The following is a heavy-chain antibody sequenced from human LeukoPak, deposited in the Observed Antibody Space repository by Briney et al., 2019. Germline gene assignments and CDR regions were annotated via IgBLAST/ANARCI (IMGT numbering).Heavy chain of an antibody. CDR2: FYYTGGT. D-gene: IGHD2-2*01. Sequence: SETLSLTCTVSGDSISNSTYYWGWIRRSPGKGLEWIGNFYYTGGTYYNPSLKSRVTISVDTSKNQFSLKLTSVTAADTSIYYCTRGVSTAVYWGQGTLVTVSS. CDR1: GDSISNSTYY. CDR3: TRGVSTAVY. J-gene: IGHJ4*02. V-gene: IGHV4-39*01.